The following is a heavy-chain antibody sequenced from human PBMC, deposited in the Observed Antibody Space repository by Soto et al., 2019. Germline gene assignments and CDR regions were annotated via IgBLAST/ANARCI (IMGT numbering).Heavy chain of an antibody. D-gene: IGHD6-19*01. V-gene: IGHV3-30*18. CDR3: AKGGRQWLVTSDFNY. Sequence: VQLVESGGGVVQPGRSLRLSCAASGFTFSDYAMHWVRQAPGKGLEWVAVVSHDGRNTHYADSVKGRFTNSRDSSKNTVSLEMTSLRAEHTAVYYCAKGGRQWLVTSDFNYWGQGALVTVSS. CDR1: GFTFSDYA. CDR2: VSHDGRNT. J-gene: IGHJ4*02.